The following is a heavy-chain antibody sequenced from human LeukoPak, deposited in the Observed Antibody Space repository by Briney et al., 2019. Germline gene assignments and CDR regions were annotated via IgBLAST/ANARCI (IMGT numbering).Heavy chain of an antibody. V-gene: IGHV4-59*05. CDR2: IYYSGST. D-gene: IGHD3-16*02. CDR1: GFTVSSNY. CDR3: ARMYYDYVWGSYRSNYFDY. Sequence: PGGSLRLSCAASGFTVSSNYMSWVRQAPGKGLEWIGSIYYSGSTYYNPSLKSRVTISVDTSKNQFSLKLSSVTAADTAVYYCARMYYDYVWGSYRSNYFDYWGQGTLVTVSS. J-gene: IGHJ4*02.